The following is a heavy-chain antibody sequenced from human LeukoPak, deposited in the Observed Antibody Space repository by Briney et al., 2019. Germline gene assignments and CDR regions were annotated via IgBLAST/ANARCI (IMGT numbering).Heavy chain of an antibody. D-gene: IGHD1-26*01. CDR3: ARVWGGSYFDY. CDR2: IYHDGNT. CDR1: GGSISSGGYS. V-gene: IGHV4-30-2*01. J-gene: IGHJ4*02. Sequence: SETLSLTCAVSGGSISSGGYSWSWIRQPPGKGLEWIGYIYHDGNTYYSPSLKSRVTISVDRSKNQFSLKLSSVTAADTAVFYCARVWGGSYFDYWGQGTLVTVSS.